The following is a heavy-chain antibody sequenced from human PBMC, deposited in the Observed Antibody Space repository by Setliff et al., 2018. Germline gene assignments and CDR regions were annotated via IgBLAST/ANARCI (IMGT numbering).Heavy chain of an antibody. Sequence: PGESLKISCKGFGYSFSNFWIGWVRQMPGKGLEWMGIIYPGDSHTRYSPSFQGQVTISADTSINTAFLQWNNLKASDTAVYYCARRGERFFNWFDPWGQGPLVTVSS. CDR2: IYPGDSHT. V-gene: IGHV5-51*01. D-gene: IGHD2-21*01. CDR1: GYSFSNFW. CDR3: ARRGERFFNWFDP. J-gene: IGHJ5*02.